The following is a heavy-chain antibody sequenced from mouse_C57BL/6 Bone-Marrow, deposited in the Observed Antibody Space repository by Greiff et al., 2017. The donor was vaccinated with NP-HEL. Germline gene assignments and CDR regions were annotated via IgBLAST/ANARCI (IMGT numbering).Heavy chain of an antibody. CDR3: VRQGYDGYYLDY. CDR2: IRSKSNNYAT. CDR1: GFSFTTYA. V-gene: IGHV10-1*01. J-gene: IGHJ2*01. Sequence: EVLLVESGGGLVQPKGSLKLSCAASGFSFTTYAMNWVRQAPGKGLEWVARIRSKSNNYATYYADSLKDRFTISRDDSESMLYLQMNNLKTKDTAMYYCVRQGYDGYYLDYWGQGTTLTVSS. D-gene: IGHD2-3*01.